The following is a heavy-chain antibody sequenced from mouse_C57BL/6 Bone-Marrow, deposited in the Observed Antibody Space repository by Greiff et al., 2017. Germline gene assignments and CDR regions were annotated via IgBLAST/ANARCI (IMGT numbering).Heavy chain of an antibody. CDR2: IHPNSGST. D-gene: IGHD2-12*01. CDR1: GYTFTSYW. Sequence: VQLQQPGAELVKPGASVKLSCKASGYTFTSYWMHWVKQRPGQGLEWIGMIHPNSGSTNYNEKFKSKATVTVDKSSSTAYMQLSSLTSEDSAVXYCEREIRRYFDYWGQGTTLTVSS. V-gene: IGHV1-64*01. J-gene: IGHJ2*01. CDR3: EREIRRYFDY.